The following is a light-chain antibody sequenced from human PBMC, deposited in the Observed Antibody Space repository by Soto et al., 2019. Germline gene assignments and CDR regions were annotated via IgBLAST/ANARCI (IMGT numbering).Light chain of an antibody. V-gene: IGKV1-5*03. CDR3: QHYNSYSEA. J-gene: IGKJ1*01. Sequence: IQMTQSPSTLSGSVGGRVTITCRASQTISSWLAWYQQKPGKAPKLLIYKASTLKSGVPSRFSGSGSGTEFTLTISSLQPDDFATYYCQHYNSYSEAFGQGTK. CDR1: QTISSW. CDR2: KAS.